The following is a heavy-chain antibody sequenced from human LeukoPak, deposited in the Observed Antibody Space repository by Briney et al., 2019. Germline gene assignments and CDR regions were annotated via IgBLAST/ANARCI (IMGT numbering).Heavy chain of an antibody. V-gene: IGHV3-30*02. D-gene: IGHD2-2*01. J-gene: IGHJ4*02. CDR3: ATAHYCSSTNCYLGY. CDR2: IRYDGSNK. CDR1: GFTFSSYG. Sequence: GGSLRLSCAASGFTFSSYGMSWVRQAPGKGLDWVAFIRYDGSNKYYADSVKGRFTISRDNSKNTLYLQMNSLRDEDTAVYYCATAHYCSSTNCYLGYWGQGTLVTVSS.